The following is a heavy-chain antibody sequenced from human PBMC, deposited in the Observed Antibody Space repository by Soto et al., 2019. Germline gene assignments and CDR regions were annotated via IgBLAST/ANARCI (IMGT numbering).Heavy chain of an antibody. J-gene: IGHJ4*02. V-gene: IGHV4-39*01. CDR2: IFYSGST. D-gene: IGHD1-26*01. Sequence: SETLSLTCTVSGGSISSSSYYWGWIRQPPGKGLEWIGNIFYSGSTYYNPSLKSRVTISVDTSKNQFSLKLSSVTAADTAVYYCARSYSGSYFDYWGQGTLVTVSS. CDR3: ARSYSGSYFDY. CDR1: GGSISSSSYY.